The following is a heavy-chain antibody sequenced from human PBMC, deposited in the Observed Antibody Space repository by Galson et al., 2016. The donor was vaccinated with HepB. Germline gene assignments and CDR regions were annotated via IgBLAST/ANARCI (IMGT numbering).Heavy chain of an antibody. CDR2: IYPGDSYT. V-gene: IGHV5-51*01. Sequence: QSGAEVKKPGESLEISCKASGYNFSSDWIGWVRQMSGKGLEWVGIIYPGDSYTTYSPSFQGQVTISADKSISPAYLQWRSLKASDTAMYYCARRQVMVGSRDWFDPWGQGTLVTVSS. CDR3: ARRQVMVGSRDWFDP. J-gene: IGHJ5*02. D-gene: IGHD1-26*01. CDR1: GYNFSSDW.